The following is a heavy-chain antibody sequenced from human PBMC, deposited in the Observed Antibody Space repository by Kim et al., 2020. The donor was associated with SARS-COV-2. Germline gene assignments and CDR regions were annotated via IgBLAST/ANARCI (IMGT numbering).Heavy chain of an antibody. V-gene: IGHV3-30*03. J-gene: IGHJ6*02. Sequence: GGSLRLSCAAYGFTFSSYGMHWVRQAPGKGLEWVAVISYDGSNKYYADSVKGRFTISRDNSKNTLYLQMNSLRAEDTAVYYCATDLGPLVTMVRGVITLGMDVWGQVTTVTVPS. CDR3: ATDLGPLVTMVRGVITLGMDV. D-gene: IGHD3-10*01. CDR1: GFTFSSYG. CDR2: ISYDGSNK.